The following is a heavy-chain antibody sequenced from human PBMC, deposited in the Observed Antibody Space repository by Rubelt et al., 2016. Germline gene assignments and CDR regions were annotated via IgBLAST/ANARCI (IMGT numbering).Heavy chain of an antibody. V-gene: IGHV4-34*01. CDR1: GGSFSGYY. J-gene: IGHJ1*01. Sequence: QVQLQQWGAGLLKPSETLSLTCAVYGGSFSGYYWSWIRQPPGTGLGWIGEINHSGSTNYNPSLKSRVTISVDTSKNQFSLKLSSVTAADTAVYYCARGSASAPTLFPLVSCENSPSDTSSVAVGCLAQDFQ. D-gene: IGHD6-25*01. CDR2: INHSGST. CDR3: ARGSASAPTLFPLVSCENSPSDTSSVAVGCLAQDFQ.